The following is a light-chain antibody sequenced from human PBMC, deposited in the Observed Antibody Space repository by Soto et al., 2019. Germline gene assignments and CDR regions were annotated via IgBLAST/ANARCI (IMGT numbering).Light chain of an antibody. CDR1: SSYVGGYKY. CDR2: EVN. CDR3: SSYTSSSTYV. V-gene: IGLV2-14*01. Sequence: QSVLTKPASVSGSPGQSITISCTGSSSYVGGYKYVSWYQQHPGKAPKVMIYEVNNRPSGVSSRFSGSKSGNTASLTISGLQAEDEADYYCSSYTSSSTYVFGPGTKVTVL. J-gene: IGLJ1*01.